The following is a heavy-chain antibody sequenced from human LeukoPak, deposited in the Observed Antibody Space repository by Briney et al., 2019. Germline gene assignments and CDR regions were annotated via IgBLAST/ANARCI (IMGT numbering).Heavy chain of an antibody. CDR2: FDPEDGET. CDR3: ATVLHSNNWDYGFF. D-gene: IGHD1-7*01. V-gene: IGHV1-24*01. Sequence: ASVKVSCKVSGYTLTELSMHWVRQAPGKGLEWMGGFDPEDGETIYAQKFQGRVTMTEDTSTDTAYMELSGLRSEDTAVYYCATVLHSNNWDYGFFWGQGTLVTVSS. CDR1: GYTLTELS. J-gene: IGHJ4*02.